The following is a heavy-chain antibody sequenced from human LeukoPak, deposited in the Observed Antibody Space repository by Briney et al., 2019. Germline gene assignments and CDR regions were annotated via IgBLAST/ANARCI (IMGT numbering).Heavy chain of an antibody. J-gene: IGHJ6*02. V-gene: IGHV5-51*01. CDR2: IYPGDSDT. CDR3: ARSRKIDTAMVDYYYYGMDV. Sequence: GESLKISCKGSGCSFTSYWIGWVRQMPGKGLEWMGIIYPGDSDTRYSPSFQGQVTISADKSISTAYLQWSSLKASDTAMYYCARSRKIDTAMVDYYYYGMDVWGQGTTVTVSS. CDR1: GCSFTSYW. D-gene: IGHD5-18*01.